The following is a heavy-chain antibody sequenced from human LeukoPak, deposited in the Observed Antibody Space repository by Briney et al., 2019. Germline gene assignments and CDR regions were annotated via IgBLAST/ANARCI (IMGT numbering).Heavy chain of an antibody. CDR3: AKVLLTLGYCTNGVCYYDY. CDR1: GFTFSSYA. V-gene: IGHV3-23*01. J-gene: IGHJ4*02. CDR2: ISGSGGST. Sequence: PGGSLRLSCAASGFTFSSYAMSWVRQAPGKGLEWVSDISGSGGSTYYADSVKGRFTISRDNSKNTLYLQMNSLRAEDTAVYYCAKVLLTLGYCTNGVCYYDYWGQGTLVTVSS. D-gene: IGHD2-8*01.